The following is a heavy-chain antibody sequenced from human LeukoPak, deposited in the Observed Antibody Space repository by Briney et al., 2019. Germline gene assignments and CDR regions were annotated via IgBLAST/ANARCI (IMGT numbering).Heavy chain of an antibody. CDR2: IKSKTDGGTI. Sequence: PGGSLRLSCAASGFTFTSVWMSWVRQAPGKGLEWVGRIKSKTDGGTIDYAAPVKGRFTISRDDSKKTLYLHMNSLKIEDTAVYYCTTDLTAPYWGQGTPVTVSS. V-gene: IGHV3-15*01. CDR1: GFTFTSVW. J-gene: IGHJ4*02. D-gene: IGHD3-9*01. CDR3: TTDLTAPY.